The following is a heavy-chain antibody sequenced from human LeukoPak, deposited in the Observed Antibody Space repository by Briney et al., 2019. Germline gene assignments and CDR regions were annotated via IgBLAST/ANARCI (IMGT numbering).Heavy chain of an antibody. D-gene: IGHD3-22*01. V-gene: IGHV2-5*01. CDR3: AHLRSSGYSRVFAY. CDR2: IYWNDDK. J-gene: IGHJ4*02. Sequence: ESGPTLVKPTQTLTLTCTFSGFSLSTSGVGVGWIRQPPGKALEWLALIYWNDDKRYSPSLKSRLTITKDTSKNQVVLTMTNMDPVDTATYYCAHLRSSGYSRVFAYWGQGTLVTVSS. CDR1: GFSLSTSGVG.